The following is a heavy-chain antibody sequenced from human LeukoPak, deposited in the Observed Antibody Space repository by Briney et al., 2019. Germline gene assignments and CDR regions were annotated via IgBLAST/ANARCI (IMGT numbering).Heavy chain of an antibody. CDR2: IYYSGST. D-gene: IGHD3-10*02. CDR1: GGSISSYY. V-gene: IGHV4-59*01. CDR3: AGVGRMFRAFDI. J-gene: IGHJ3*02. Sequence: SETLSLTCTVSGGSISSYYWSWIRQPPGKGLEWIGYIYYSGSTNYNPSLKSRVTISVDTSKNQFSLKLSSVTAADTAVYYCAGVGRMFRAFDIWGQGTMVTVSS.